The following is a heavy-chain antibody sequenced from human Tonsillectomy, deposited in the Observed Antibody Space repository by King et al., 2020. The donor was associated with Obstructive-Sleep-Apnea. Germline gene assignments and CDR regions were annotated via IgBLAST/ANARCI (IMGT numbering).Heavy chain of an antibody. Sequence: VQLVESGGVVVQPGGSLRLSCAASGFTFDDYAMHWVRQAPGKGLEWVSLISWDGGSTYYADSVKGRFTISRDNSKNSLYLQMNSLRAEDTALYYCAKDGHHRVAGTAEFDYWGQGTLVTVSS. CDR2: ISWDGGST. CDR3: AKDGHHRVAGTAEFDY. J-gene: IGHJ4*02. CDR1: GFTFDDYA. D-gene: IGHD6-19*01. V-gene: IGHV3-43D*03.